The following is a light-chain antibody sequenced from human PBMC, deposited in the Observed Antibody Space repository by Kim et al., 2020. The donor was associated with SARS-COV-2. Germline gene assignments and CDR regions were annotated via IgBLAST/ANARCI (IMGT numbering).Light chain of an antibody. V-gene: IGKV1-5*03. Sequence: DIQMTQSPSTLSASVGDRVTITCRASQTIDSWLAWHQQKPGKAPKVLIYKASSLESGVPSRFSGSGSGTEFTLTISSLQPDDFATYYCQQYKTPPLTFGGGTKVDFK. CDR2: KAS. CDR1: QTIDSW. J-gene: IGKJ4*01. CDR3: QQYKTPPLT.